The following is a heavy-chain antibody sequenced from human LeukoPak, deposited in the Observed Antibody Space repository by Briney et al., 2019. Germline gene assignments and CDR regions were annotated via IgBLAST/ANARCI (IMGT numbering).Heavy chain of an antibody. V-gene: IGHV3-15*01. CDR1: GFTFSNAW. Sequence: GGSLRLSCAASGFTFSNAWMSWVRQAPGKGLEWVGRIKSKTDGGTTDYAASVKGRFTISRDDSKNTLYLQMNSLKTEDTAVYYCTTDGRVRGVSSTAVGYWGQGTLVTVSS. CDR3: TTDGRVRGVSSTAVGY. J-gene: IGHJ4*02. CDR2: IKSKTDGGTT. D-gene: IGHD3-10*01.